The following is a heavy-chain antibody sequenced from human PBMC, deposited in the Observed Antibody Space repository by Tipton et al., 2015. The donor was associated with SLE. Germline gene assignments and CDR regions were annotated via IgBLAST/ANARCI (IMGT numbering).Heavy chain of an antibody. CDR2: ITYGGST. V-gene: IGHV4-59*04. CDR3: ARDFRGAFDI. CDR1: GGSISSYY. J-gene: IGHJ3*02. D-gene: IGHD3-3*01. Sequence: TLSLTCTVSGGSISSYYWSWIRQPPGKGLEWIATITYGGSTLCNPSLKSRVTMSVETSKNQFSLKVNSVIAADTAVYYCARDFRGAFDIWGQGTMVTVSS.